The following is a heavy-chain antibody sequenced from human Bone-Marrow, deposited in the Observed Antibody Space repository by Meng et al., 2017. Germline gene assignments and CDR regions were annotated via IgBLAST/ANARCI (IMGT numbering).Heavy chain of an antibody. V-gene: IGHV4-31*03. CDR2: IYYSGST. Sequence: QVQLQESGPGLVKHSQTLSLTCTVSGGSISSGSYYWSWIRQHPGKGLEWIGYIYYSGSTYYNSSLKSRVTLSVDTSMNQFSLKLTSVTAADTAVYYCARDRSGYSLFDYWGQGTLVTVSS. D-gene: IGHD5-18*01. CDR1: GGSISSGSYY. CDR3: ARDRSGYSLFDY. J-gene: IGHJ4*02.